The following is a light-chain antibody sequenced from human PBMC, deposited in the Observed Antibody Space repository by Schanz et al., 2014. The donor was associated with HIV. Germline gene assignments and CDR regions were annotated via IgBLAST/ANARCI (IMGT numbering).Light chain of an antibody. CDR2: WAS. Sequence: DIVMTQSPDSLAVSLGERATINCKSSQSVLYSSNNKNYLAWYQQKPGQPPKLLIYWASTRESGVPDRFSGSGSGTDFTLTISSLQAEDVAVYYCQHYSDWPNFGGGTKVEIK. CDR1: QSVLYSSNNKNY. J-gene: IGKJ4*01. CDR3: QHYSDWPN. V-gene: IGKV4-1*01.